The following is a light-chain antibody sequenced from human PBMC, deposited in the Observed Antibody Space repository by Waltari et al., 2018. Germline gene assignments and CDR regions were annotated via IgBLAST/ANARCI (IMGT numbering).Light chain of an antibody. CDR1: SSDVGGYNY. V-gene: IGLV2-14*01. Sequence: QSALTQPASVSGSPGQSLTISCPGTSSDVGGYNYVSWYQQHPGKAPKLMIYEVSNRPSGVSNRFSGSKSGNTASLTISGLQAEDEADYYCSSYTSSSTPLYVFGTGTKVTVL. CDR2: EVS. J-gene: IGLJ1*01. CDR3: SSYTSSSTPLYV.